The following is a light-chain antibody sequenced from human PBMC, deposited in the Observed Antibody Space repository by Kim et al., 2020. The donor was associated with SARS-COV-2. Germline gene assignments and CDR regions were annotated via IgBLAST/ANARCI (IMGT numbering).Light chain of an antibody. V-gene: IGKV3-11*01. CDR1: QSVSSY. CDR2: DAS. J-gene: IGKJ4*02. Sequence: AQGERATLSCRASQSVSSYLALYQQKPGQAPRLLIYDASNRATGIPARFSGSGSGTDFTLTISSLEPEDFAVYYCQQRSNWPPLTFGGGTKVDIK. CDR3: QQRSNWPPLT.